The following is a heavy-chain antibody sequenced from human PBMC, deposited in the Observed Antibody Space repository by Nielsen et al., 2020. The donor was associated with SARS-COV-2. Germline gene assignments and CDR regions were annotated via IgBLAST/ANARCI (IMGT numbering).Heavy chain of an antibody. CDR3: ARDRPGSYV. CDR1: GGSISSYY. J-gene: IGHJ6*02. Sequence: SETLSLTCTVSGGSISSYYWSWIRQPPGKGLEWIGYIYYSGSTNYNPSLKSRVTISVDTSKNQFSLRLNSMTAADTAVYYCARDRPGSYVWGQGTTVTVSS. CDR2: IYYSGST. D-gene: IGHD3-10*01. V-gene: IGHV4-59*01.